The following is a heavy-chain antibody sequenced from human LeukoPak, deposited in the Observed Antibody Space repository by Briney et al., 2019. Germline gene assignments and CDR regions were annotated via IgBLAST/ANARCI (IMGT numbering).Heavy chain of an antibody. Sequence: GRSLRLSCAASGLTFSTYAMHWVRQAPGKGLEWVAIISYEGSDKYYGDSVKGRFTISRDNSKNTLYLQMNSLRPEDTAVYYCARDWSGSYVLDYWGQGALVTVSS. V-gene: IGHV3-30-3*01. J-gene: IGHJ4*02. CDR1: GLTFSTYA. CDR2: ISYEGSDK. D-gene: IGHD1-26*01. CDR3: ARDWSGSYVLDY.